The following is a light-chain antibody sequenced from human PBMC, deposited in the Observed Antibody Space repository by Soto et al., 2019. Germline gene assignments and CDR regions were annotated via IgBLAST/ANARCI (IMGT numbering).Light chain of an antibody. V-gene: IGLV2-8*01. CDR2: QVN. Sequence: QSVLTQPPSASGSPGQSVTISCTGTSRDVGGYNYVSWYQQHPGKAPKLMIYQVNKRPSGVPDRFSGSKSGNTASLTVSGLQAEDEADYYCSSCAVSNNFDVIFGGGTKVTVL. CDR3: SSCAVSNNFDVI. J-gene: IGLJ2*01. CDR1: SRDVGGYNY.